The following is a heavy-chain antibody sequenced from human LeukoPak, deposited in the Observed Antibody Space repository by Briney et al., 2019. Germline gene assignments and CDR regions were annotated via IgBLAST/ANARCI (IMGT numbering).Heavy chain of an antibody. CDR3: ARGPRHYGSGSRYYYYGMDV. V-gene: IGHV4-34*01. CDR1: GGSFSGYY. CDR2: INHSGST. J-gene: IGHJ6*04. Sequence: SETLSHTCAVYGGSFSGYYWSWIRQPPGKGLEWIGEINHSGSTNYNPSLKSRVTISVDTSKNQFSLKLSSVTAADTAVYYCARGPRHYGSGSRYYYYGMDVWGKGTTVTVSS. D-gene: IGHD3-10*01.